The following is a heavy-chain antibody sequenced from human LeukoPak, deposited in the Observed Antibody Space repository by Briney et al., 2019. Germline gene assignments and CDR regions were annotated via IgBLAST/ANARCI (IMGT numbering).Heavy chain of an antibody. D-gene: IGHD3-16*01. V-gene: IGHV3-33*06. CDR1: GFTFSSYG. CDR3: AKFFGVGGMDV. Sequence: GSLRLSCAASGFTFSSYGMHWVRQAPGKGLEWVAVIWYDGSNKYYADSVKGRFTISRDNSKNTLYLQMNSLRAEDTAVYYCAKFFGVGGMDVWGQGTTVTVSS. CDR2: IWYDGSNK. J-gene: IGHJ6*02.